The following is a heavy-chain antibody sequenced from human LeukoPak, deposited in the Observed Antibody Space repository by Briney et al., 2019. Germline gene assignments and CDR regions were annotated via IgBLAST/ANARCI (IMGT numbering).Heavy chain of an antibody. CDR3: AKIWDRSIAAPIDD. D-gene: IGHD6-6*01. CDR2: LSGSGGST. Sequence: GGSLRLSGAASGFTFSSYAMSWVRQAPGKGLEWVSGLSGSGGSTYYADSVKGRFTISRDNSKNTLYLQMNSLRAEDTAVYYCAKIWDRSIAAPIDDWGQGTLVTVSS. CDR1: GFTFSSYA. V-gene: IGHV3-23*01. J-gene: IGHJ4*02.